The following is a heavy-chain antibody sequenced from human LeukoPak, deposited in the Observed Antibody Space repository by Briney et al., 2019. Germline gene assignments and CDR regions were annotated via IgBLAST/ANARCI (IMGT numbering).Heavy chain of an antibody. CDR3: VRDYRYAGHESVY. D-gene: IGHD5-12*01. CDR1: GFTFADYA. Sequence: PGGSLRLSCTTSGFTFADYAMSWFRQAPGKGLEWVGFIRSKSNGGTTHYAASVEGRFTISRDDSSSIAYLQMNSLKTEDTAVYYCVRDYRYAGHESVYGGQGTLVTVSS. J-gene: IGHJ4*02. CDR2: IRSKSNGGTT. V-gene: IGHV3-49*03.